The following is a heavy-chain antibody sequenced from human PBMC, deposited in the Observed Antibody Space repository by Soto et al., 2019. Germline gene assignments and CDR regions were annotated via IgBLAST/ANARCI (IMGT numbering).Heavy chain of an antibody. J-gene: IGHJ3*02. CDR2: ISAYNGNT. V-gene: IGHV1-18*01. CDR1: GYTCTSYG. D-gene: IGHD1-1*01. CDR3: AREVDVRDWSVIPDAFDI. Sequence: DSVKGSCKASGYTCTSYGISWVRQAPGQGLEWMGWISAYNGNTNYAQKLQGRVTMTTDTSTSTAYMELRSLRSDDTAVYYCAREVDVRDWSVIPDAFDIWGQGTMVSVSS.